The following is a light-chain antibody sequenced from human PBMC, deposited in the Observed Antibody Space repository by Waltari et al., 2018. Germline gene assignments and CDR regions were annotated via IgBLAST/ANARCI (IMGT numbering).Light chain of an antibody. CDR3: AAWDDSLNGYYV. V-gene: IGLV1-47*01. J-gene: IGLJ1*01. Sequence: QSVLTQPPSASGTPGQRVTISCSGSSSNIGTNFVYWYQHVPGTAPKLLIYRSDQRPAGGPDRFSGSKSGTSASLAISGLRSEDEGDYYCAAWDDSLNGYYVFGTGTKVTVL. CDR2: RSD. CDR1: SSNIGTNF.